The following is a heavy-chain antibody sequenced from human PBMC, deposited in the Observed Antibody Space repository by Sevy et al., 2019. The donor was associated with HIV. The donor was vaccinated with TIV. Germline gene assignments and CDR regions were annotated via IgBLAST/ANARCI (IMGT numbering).Heavy chain of an antibody. CDR3: ARARIAASAPYYFDY. V-gene: IGHV3-11*06. J-gene: IGHJ4*02. D-gene: IGHD6-13*01. CDR2: ISSRNTYT. CDR1: GFTFSDYY. Sequence: GGALRLSCAASGFTFSDYYMSWIRQAPGKGLEWISYISSRNTYTNYADSVKGRFTISRDNAKNALYLHMDSLRAEDTAVAYCARARIAASAPYYFDYWGQGTLVTVSS.